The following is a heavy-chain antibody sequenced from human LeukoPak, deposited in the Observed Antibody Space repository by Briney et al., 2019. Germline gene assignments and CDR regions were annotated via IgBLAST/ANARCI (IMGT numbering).Heavy chain of an antibody. CDR1: GGSISSYY. J-gene: IGHJ6*02. Sequence: SETLSLTCTVSGGSISSYYWSWIRQPAGKGLEWIGRIYTSGSTNYNPSLKSRVTMSVDTSKNQFSLKLSSVTAADTAVYYCARLPGYYYGSGSYRAHYGMDVWGQGTTVTVSS. V-gene: IGHV4-4*07. CDR3: ARLPGYYYGSGSYRAHYGMDV. CDR2: IYTSGST. D-gene: IGHD3-10*01.